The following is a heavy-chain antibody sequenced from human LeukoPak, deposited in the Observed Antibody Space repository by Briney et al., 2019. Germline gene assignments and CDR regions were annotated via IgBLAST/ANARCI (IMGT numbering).Heavy chain of an antibody. CDR1: GFTFSSCA. J-gene: IGHJ6*03. D-gene: IGHD6-6*01. CDR3: ARGSSSSGYYYYYYMDV. V-gene: IGHV3-30*01. CDR2: ISYDGSNK. Sequence: PGGSLRLSCAASGFTFSSCAMHWVRQAPGKGLEWVAVISYDGSNKYYADSVKGRFTISRDNSKNTLYLQMNSLRAEDTAVYYCARGSSSSGYYYYYYMDVWGKGTTVTVSS.